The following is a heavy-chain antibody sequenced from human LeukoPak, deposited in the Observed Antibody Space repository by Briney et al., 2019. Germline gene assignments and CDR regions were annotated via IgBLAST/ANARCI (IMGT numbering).Heavy chain of an antibody. CDR1: GYTFTSYD. D-gene: IGHD1-1*01. Sequence: ASVKVSRKASGYTFTSYDINWVRQAIGQGLEWMGWMSPNSGNTGYAKKFQGRVTISRNTSISTAYMELSSLRSEDPAVYYCARMERIGSDNWFDPWGQGTLVTVAS. CDR3: ARMERIGSDNWFDP. V-gene: IGHV1-8*03. J-gene: IGHJ5*02. CDR2: MSPNSGNT.